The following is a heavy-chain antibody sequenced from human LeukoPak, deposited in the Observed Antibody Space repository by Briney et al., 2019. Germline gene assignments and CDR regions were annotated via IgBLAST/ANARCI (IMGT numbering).Heavy chain of an antibody. J-gene: IGHJ4*02. V-gene: IGHV3-23*01. Sequence: GGSLRLSCAASGFTFSSYAMSWVRQAPGKGLEWVSAISGSGDTTYYAASVKGRFTISRDNSKNTLYLQMNSLRAEDTAVYYCAKDIDLDYYYGAGSYPFDYWGQGTLVTVSS. CDR2: ISGSGDTT. CDR1: GFTFSSYA. D-gene: IGHD3-10*01. CDR3: AKDIDLDYYYGAGSYPFDY.